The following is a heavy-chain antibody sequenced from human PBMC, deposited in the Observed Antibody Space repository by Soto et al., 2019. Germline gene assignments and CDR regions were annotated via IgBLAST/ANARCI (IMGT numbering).Heavy chain of an antibody. V-gene: IGHV1-69*02. CDR1: GGTFSSYT. Sequence: GASVKVSCKASGGTFSSYTISWVRQAPGQGLEWMGRIIPILGIANYAQKFQGRVTITADESTSTAYMELSSLRSEDTAVYYCAAGGNSGVGAYWGKGSLVTVSS. CDR2: IIPILGIA. J-gene: IGHJ4*02. D-gene: IGHD2-21*02. CDR3: AAGGNSGVGAY.